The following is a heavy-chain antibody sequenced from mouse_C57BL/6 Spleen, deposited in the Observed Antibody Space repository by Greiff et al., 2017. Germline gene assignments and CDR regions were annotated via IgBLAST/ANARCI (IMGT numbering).Heavy chain of an antibody. J-gene: IGHJ1*03. CDR3: ARHSSSYDYWYFDV. V-gene: IGHV5-9*01. CDR2: ISGGGGNT. CDR1: GFTFSSYT. Sequence: EVKLVESGGGLVKPGGSLKLSCAASGFTFSSYTMSWVRQTPEKRLEWVATISGGGGNTYYPDSVKGRFTISRDNAKNTLYLQLSSLRSEDTALYYCARHSSSYDYWYFDVWGTGTTVTVSS. D-gene: IGHD1-1*01.